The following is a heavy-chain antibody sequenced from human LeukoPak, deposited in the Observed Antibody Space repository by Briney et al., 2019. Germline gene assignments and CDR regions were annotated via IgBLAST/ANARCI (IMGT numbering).Heavy chain of an antibody. D-gene: IGHD1-26*01. CDR2: TYHRSNWYN. V-gene: IGHV6-1*01. CDR3: ARDRIGRLDY. CDR1: GDSVSSSSAA. J-gene: IGHJ4*02. Sequence: SQTLSLTCAISGDSVSSSSAAWSWIRQSPSGGLEWLGRTYHRSNWYNEYAVSVKSRITVNPDTSKNQFSLQLDSVTPEDTAVYYCARDRIGRLDYWGQGTLVTVSS.